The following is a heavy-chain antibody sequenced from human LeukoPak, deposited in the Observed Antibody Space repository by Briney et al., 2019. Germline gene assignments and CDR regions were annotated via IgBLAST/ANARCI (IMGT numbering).Heavy chain of an antibody. Sequence: GGSLRLSCAASGFTFSSYSMNWVRQAPGKGLEWVSSISSSSGYIYYADSVKGRFTISRDNAKNSLYLQMNSLRAEDTAVYYCARVWATISPFDYWGQGTLVTVSS. J-gene: IGHJ4*02. D-gene: IGHD5-24*01. CDR2: ISSSSGYI. CDR3: ARVWATISPFDY. V-gene: IGHV3-21*01. CDR1: GFTFSSYS.